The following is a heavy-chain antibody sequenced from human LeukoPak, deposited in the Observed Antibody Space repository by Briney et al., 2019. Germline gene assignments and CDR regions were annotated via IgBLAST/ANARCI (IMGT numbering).Heavy chain of an antibody. CDR2: IYWDDDK. CDR1: GFSLSTSGVG. J-gene: IGHJ4*02. CDR3: AHRPDYYDSSGYYLFDY. V-gene: IGHV2-5*02. Sequence: SGPTLVRPTQTLTLTCTFSGFSLSTSGVGVGWIRQPPGKALEWLALIYWDDDKRYSPSLKNRLTITKDTSKNQVVLTMTNMDPVGTATYYCAHRPDYYDSSGYYLFDYWGQGTLVTVSS. D-gene: IGHD3-22*01.